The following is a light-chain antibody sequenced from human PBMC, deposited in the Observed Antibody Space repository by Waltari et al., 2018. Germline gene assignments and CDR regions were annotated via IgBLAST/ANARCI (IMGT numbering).Light chain of an antibody. CDR3: SSYTDSSTLV. CDR2: EVI. Sequence: SGSPGQSITISCTATSSDVGGYNYASGYQQHPGKAPKLLIYEVINRPSGVSNRFSGSKSGPTASLTISGLQTAAEADYYCSSYTDSSTLVFGGGTKLTVL. CDR1: SSDVGGYNY. V-gene: IGLV2-14*01. J-gene: IGLJ3*02.